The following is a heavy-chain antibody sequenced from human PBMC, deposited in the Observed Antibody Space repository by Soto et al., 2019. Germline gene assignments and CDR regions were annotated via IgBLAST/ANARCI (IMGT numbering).Heavy chain of an antibody. CDR2: ISYDGSNK. D-gene: IGHD6-19*01. V-gene: IGHV3-30*18. CDR3: AKDSSYSSGWALDY. J-gene: IGHJ4*02. Sequence: HPGGSLRLSCAASGFTFSSYGMHWVRQAPGKGLEWVAVISYDGSNKYYADSVKGRFTISRDNSKNTLYLQMNSLRAEDTAVYYCAKDSSYSSGWALDYWGQGTLVTVSS. CDR1: GFTFSSYG.